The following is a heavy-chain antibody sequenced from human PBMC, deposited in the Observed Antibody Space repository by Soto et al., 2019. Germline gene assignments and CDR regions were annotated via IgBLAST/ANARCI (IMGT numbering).Heavy chain of an antibody. Sequence: GGSLRLSCAASGLTFSDYYMSWIRQATGKGLEWVSYITSSGSVITIYYADSVKGRFTISRDNAKNSLYLQMNSLRAEDTAVYYCARARVPAAISPFDYWGQGTLVTVSS. V-gene: IGHV3-11*01. D-gene: IGHD2-2*02. CDR3: ARARVPAAISPFDY. CDR1: GLTFSDYY. CDR2: ITSSGSVITI. J-gene: IGHJ4*02.